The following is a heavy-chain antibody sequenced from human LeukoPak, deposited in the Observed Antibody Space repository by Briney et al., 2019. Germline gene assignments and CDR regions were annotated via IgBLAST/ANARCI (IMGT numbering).Heavy chain of an antibody. J-gene: IGHJ4*02. D-gene: IGHD6-19*01. CDR1: GFTFDDYA. V-gene: IGHV3-9*01. CDR2: ISWNSGSI. CDR3: ARALSGCILCFDY. Sequence: PGGSLRLSCAASGFTFDDYAMHWVRQAPGKGLEWVSGISWNSGSIGYADSVKGRFTISRDNAKNSLYLQMNSLRAEDTAVYYCARALSGCILCFDYWGQGTLVTVSS.